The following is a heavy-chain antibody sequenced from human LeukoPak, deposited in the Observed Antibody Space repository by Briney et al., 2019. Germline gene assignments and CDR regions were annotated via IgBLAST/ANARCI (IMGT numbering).Heavy chain of an antibody. D-gene: IGHD3-10*01. Sequence: TGGSLRLSCAASGFPFGPYAMSWVRQAPGKGLDWVSVISATAGSTYYADSVKGRFTISRDNSKNTLYLEMNSLRADDTALYYCVKAASRFGELVFQYYYMHVWGTGTTVTVS. J-gene: IGHJ6*03. CDR3: VKAASRFGELVFQYYYMHV. CDR2: ISATAGST. V-gene: IGHV3-23*01. CDR1: GFPFGPYA.